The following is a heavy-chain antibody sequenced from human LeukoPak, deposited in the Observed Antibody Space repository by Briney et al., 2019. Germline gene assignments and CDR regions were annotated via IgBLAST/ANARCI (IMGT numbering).Heavy chain of an antibody. D-gene: IGHD3-22*01. V-gene: IGHV1-69*02. CDR3: ARAYYDSSGYYSVYYYGMDV. J-gene: IGHJ6*02. Sequence: SVKVSFKGSGGTLSSYTISWVRQAPGQGLEWMGMIISIFCLANYAQKFQGRVTITADKSTSKAYMEQSSLRSEDTAVYYCARAYYDSSGYYSVYYYGMDVWGQGTTVTVSS. CDR1: GGTLSSYT. CDR2: IISIFCLA.